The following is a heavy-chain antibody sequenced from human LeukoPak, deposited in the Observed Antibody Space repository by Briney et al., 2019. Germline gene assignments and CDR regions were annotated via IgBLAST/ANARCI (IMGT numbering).Heavy chain of an antibody. J-gene: IGHJ4*02. CDR1: GFTFSSHA. V-gene: IGHV3-64*04. CDR2: ISGNGGST. D-gene: IGHD2-2*01. CDR3: ASRDCTSTNCYAVGFDY. Sequence: GGSLRLSCSASGFTFSSHAMHWVRQAPGKGLESVSAISGNGGSTYYGDSVKGRFTISRDNSKNTLYLQMNSLRAEDTAVYYCASRDCTSTNCYAVGFDYWGQGTLVTVSS.